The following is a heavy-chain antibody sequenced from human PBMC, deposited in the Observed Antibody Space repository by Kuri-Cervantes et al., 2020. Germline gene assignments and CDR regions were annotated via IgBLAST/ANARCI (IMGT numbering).Heavy chain of an antibody. Sequence: LRLSCTVSGGSISSGNYYWSWIRQHPEKGLEWIGYIYSSGSTYYNPSLKSRVTISVDTSKNQFSLKLSSVTAADTAVYYCARLNYYDSSGHPWGQGTLVTVSS. V-gene: IGHV4-30-4*08. J-gene: IGHJ5*02. CDR1: GGSISSGNYY. CDR3: ARLNYYDSSGHP. CDR2: IYSSGST. D-gene: IGHD3-22*01.